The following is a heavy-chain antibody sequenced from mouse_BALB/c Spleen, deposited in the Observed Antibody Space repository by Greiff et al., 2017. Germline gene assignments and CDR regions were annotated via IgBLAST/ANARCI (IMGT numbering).Heavy chain of an antibody. J-gene: IGHJ1*01. CDR2: ISSGGSYT. D-gene: IGHD2-4*01. V-gene: IGHV5-9-3*01. Sequence: EVKVVESGGGLVKPGGSLKLSCAASGFTFSSYAMSWVRQTPEKRLEWVATISSGGSYTYYPDSVKGRFTISRDNAKNTLYLQMSSLRSEDTAMYYCARGGDYDRYFDVWGAGTTVTVSS. CDR1: GFTFSSYA. CDR3: ARGGDYDRYFDV.